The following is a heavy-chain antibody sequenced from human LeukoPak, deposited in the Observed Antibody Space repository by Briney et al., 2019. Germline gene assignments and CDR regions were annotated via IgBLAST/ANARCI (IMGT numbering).Heavy chain of an antibody. V-gene: IGHV3-11*01. J-gene: IGHJ4*02. CDR3: AKADQRSGYHRPSDY. CDR1: GFTFSDYY. CDR2: ISSSGSTI. D-gene: IGHD3-22*01. Sequence: GGSLRLSCAASGFTFSDYYMSWIRQAPGKGLEWVSCISSSGSTIYYADSVKGRFTISRDNSKNTLYLQMNSLRAEDTAVYYCAKADQRSGYHRPSDYWGQGTLVTVSS.